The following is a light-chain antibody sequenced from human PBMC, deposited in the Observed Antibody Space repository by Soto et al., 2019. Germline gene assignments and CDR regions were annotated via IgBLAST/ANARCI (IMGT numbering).Light chain of an antibody. V-gene: IGKV3-15*01. J-gene: IGKJ1*01. CDR2: GAS. CDR3: HQYYDWLTWT. CDR1: QSVSSN. Sequence: EIVMTQSPATLSVSPGGRASLSCRASQSVSSNLAWYQQKPGQAPRLLIYGASTRATGIPARFSGSGSGTEFTLTISSLQSEDAAVYYCHQYYDWLTWTFGQGTKVDIK.